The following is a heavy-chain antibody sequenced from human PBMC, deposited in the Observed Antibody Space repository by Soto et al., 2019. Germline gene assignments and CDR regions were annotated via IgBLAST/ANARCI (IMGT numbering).Heavy chain of an antibody. D-gene: IGHD6-13*01. CDR3: VRAAIHGSRWYFWFDP. V-gene: IGHV1-69*01. Sequence: QVQLVQSGSEVKMPGSSVKVSCKTSGGTFSRHAINWVRQAPGQGLEWMGGIIPLFGTTNYAQKFKGRATISADESKSTAYMELSSLTSEDAAVYYCVRAAIHGSRWYFWFDPWGQGTLVTVSS. J-gene: IGHJ5*02. CDR2: IIPLFGTT. CDR1: GGTFSRHA.